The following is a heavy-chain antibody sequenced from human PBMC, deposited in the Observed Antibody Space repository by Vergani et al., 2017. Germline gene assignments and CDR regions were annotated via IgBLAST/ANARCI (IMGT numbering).Heavy chain of an antibody. CDR3: AALGDGGKSHYDAFDI. Sequence: QMQLVQSGPEVKKPGPSVKVSCKASGFTFTSSAVQGVRQARGQRLEWIGWIVVGRGNPNYAQKFQERVTITRDMSTSTAYMELSSLRSEDTAVYYCAALGDGGKSHYDAFDIWGQGTMVTVSS. D-gene: IGHD4-23*01. CDR1: GFTFTSSA. V-gene: IGHV1-58*01. J-gene: IGHJ3*02. CDR2: IVVGRGNP.